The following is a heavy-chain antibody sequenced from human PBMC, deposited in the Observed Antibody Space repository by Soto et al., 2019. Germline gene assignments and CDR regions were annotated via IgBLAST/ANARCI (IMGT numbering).Heavy chain of an antibody. CDR3: ARAVVPDAVGPYYFDY. D-gene: IGHD2-2*01. CDR1: GFTFSSYS. CDR2: ISSSSSYI. Sequence: EVQLVESGGGLVKPGGSLRLSCAASGFTFSSYSMNWVRQAPGKGLEWVSSISSSSSYIYYADSVKGRFTISRDNAKNSLYLQMNSLRAEDTAVYYCARAVVPDAVGPYYFDYWGQGTLVTVSS. J-gene: IGHJ4*02. V-gene: IGHV3-21*01.